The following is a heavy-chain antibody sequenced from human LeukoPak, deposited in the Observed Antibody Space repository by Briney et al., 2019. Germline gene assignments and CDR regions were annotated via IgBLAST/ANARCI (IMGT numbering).Heavy chain of an antibody. D-gene: IGHD1-26*01. CDR2: ISYDGSNE. CDR3: ARGRYSGSYLLDY. V-gene: IGHV3-30*04. CDR1: GFTFSSYV. J-gene: IGHJ4*02. Sequence: PGGSLRLSCAASGFTFSSYVMHWVRQAPGKGLEWVAIISYDGSNEYYADSVKGRFTISRDNSKNSLYLQMNSLRAENTALYYCARGRYSGSYLLDYWGQGTLVTVSS.